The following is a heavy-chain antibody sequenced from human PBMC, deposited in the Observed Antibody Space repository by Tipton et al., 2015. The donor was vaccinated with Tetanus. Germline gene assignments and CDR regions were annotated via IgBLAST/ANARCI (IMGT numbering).Heavy chain of an antibody. CDR3: ARRGGDFLTGYYDS. V-gene: IGHV4-30-2*01. Sequence: TLSLTCAVSGGSISSGGYSWSWIRQPPGKGLEWIGYIYHSGSTYYNPSLKSRVTISVDISKNQFSLKLSSVTAADTAVYYCARRGGDFLTGYYDSWGQGTLVTVSS. D-gene: IGHD3-9*01. CDR2: IYHSGST. J-gene: IGHJ4*02. CDR1: GGSISSGGYS.